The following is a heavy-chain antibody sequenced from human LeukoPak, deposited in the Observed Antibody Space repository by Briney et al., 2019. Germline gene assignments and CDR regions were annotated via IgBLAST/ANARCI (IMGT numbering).Heavy chain of an antibody. CDR2: IYSSGST. Sequence: SETLSLTCSVSGGSISSYYWSWIRQPAGKGLEWIGRIYSSGSTNYNPSLKSRVTMSVDTSKNELSLKLSSVTAADTAVYYCARDKWNAFDIWGQGTMVTVSS. CDR3: ARDKWNAFDI. J-gene: IGHJ3*02. D-gene: IGHD2-8*01. CDR1: GGSISSYY. V-gene: IGHV4-4*07.